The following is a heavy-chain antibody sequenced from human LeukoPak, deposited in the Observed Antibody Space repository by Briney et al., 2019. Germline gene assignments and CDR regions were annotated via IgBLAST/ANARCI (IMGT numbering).Heavy chain of an antibody. CDR3: AKGPPPDSSGYYDSPPIAFFYY. CDR2: TRARGANT. V-gene: IGHV3-23*01. Sequence: AESLRLSRAASGLTFSSYSMSWVRQPQGNGLEWVSATRARGANTYYADSRKGGLHIIRDNFKNTLYLQMNRLRAEDTAVYYCAKGPPPDSSGYYDSPPIAFFYYWGQGTLVTVSS. J-gene: IGHJ4*02. CDR1: GLTFSSYS. D-gene: IGHD3-22*01.